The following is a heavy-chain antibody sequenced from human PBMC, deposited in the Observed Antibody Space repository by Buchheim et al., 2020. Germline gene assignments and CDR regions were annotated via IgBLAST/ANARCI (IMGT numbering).Heavy chain of an antibody. CDR1: GFTFSSYE. D-gene: IGHD3-10*01. J-gene: IGHJ4*02. CDR2: ISSSGSTI. Sequence: EVQLVESGGGLVQPGGSLRLSCAASGFTFSSYEMNWVRQAPGKGLEWVSYISSSGSTIYYADSVKGRFTISRDIAKTSLSLKMNSLRAEDTAVDYCARVSQAMVRGGIECYFDYWGQGTL. CDR3: ARVSQAMVRGGIECYFDY. V-gene: IGHV3-48*03.